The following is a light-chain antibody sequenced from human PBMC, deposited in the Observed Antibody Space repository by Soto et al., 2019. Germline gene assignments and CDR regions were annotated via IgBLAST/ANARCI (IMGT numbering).Light chain of an antibody. CDR1: QSVSRY. J-gene: IGKJ4*01. CDR2: DTS. V-gene: IGKV3-11*01. Sequence: EIGLTQSPATLSLSPGDRATLSCRASQSVSRYLAWYQQKPGQAPRLLIHDTSTRATGVPDTFSGSGAGTEFPLTISSLETEDSAMYYCQERFSWPPALGGGNNVEIK. CDR3: QERFSWPPA.